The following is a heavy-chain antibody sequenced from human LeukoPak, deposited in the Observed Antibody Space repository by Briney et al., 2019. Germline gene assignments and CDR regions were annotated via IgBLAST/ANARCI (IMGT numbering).Heavy chain of an antibody. J-gene: IGHJ4*02. CDR2: IYYSGST. V-gene: IGHV4-31*03. Sequence: SETLSFTCTVSGGSISSGGYYWSWIRQHPGKGLEWIGYIYYSGSTYYNPSLKSRVTISVDTSKNQFSLKLSSVTAADTAVYYCARVGGIAVAVGLGSSLRSPYFDYWGQGTLVTVSS. CDR3: ARVGGIAVAVGLGSSLRSPYFDY. D-gene: IGHD6-19*01. CDR1: GGSISSGGYY.